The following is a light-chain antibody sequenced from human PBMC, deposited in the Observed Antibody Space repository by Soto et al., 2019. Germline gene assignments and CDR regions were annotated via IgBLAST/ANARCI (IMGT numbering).Light chain of an antibody. CDR2: DVN. CDR1: NSDVGGYNY. Sequence: QSALTQPRSVSGSPGQSVTISCTGTNSDVGGYNYVSWYQHHPGKAPTLLIYDVNERPSGVPDRFSGSKSGNTASLTISGLQAEDEADYYCCSYAGIYTVIFGGGTKLTVL. V-gene: IGLV2-11*01. J-gene: IGLJ2*01. CDR3: CSYAGIYTVI.